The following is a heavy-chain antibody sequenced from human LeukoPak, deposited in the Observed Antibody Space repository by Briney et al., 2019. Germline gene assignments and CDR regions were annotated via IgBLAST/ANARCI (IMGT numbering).Heavy chain of an antibody. J-gene: IGHJ4*02. V-gene: IGHV3-66*01. CDR3: AREGNYYGSGSYIGY. Sequence: PGGSLRLSCAASGFTVSSNYMSWVRQAPGKGLEWVSVIYSGGSTYYADSVKGRFTISRDYSKNTLYLQMNSLRAEDTAVYYCAREGNYYGSGSYIGYWGQGTLVTVSS. CDR1: GFTVSSNY. D-gene: IGHD3-10*01. CDR2: IYSGGST.